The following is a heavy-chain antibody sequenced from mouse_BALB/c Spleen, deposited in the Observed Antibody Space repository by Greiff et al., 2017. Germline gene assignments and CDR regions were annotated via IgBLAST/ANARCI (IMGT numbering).Heavy chain of an antibody. CDR1: GFSLTDYG. D-gene: IGHD1-1*01. Sequence: VMLVESGPGLVAPSQSLSITCTVSGFSLTDYGVSWIRQPPGKGLEWLGVIWGGGSTYYNSALKSRLSISKDNSKSQVFLKMNSLQTDDTAMYYCAKHPGGSSSSYYAMDYWGQGTSVTVSS. J-gene: IGHJ4*01. V-gene: IGHV2-6-5*01. CDR2: IWGGGST. CDR3: AKHPGGSSSSYYAMDY.